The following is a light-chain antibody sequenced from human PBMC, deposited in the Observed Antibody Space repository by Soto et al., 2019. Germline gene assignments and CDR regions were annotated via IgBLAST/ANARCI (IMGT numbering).Light chain of an antibody. CDR2: DVS. CDR1: SSDVGGYNY. Sequence: QSVLTQPASVSGSPGQSITISCTGTSSDVGGYNYVSWYQQHPGKAPKLMIYDVSNRPSGVSNRCSGSKSGNTASLTISGLQAEDEADYYCRSYTSSSTPVFGGGTKLTVL. J-gene: IGLJ2*01. V-gene: IGLV2-14*01. CDR3: RSYTSSSTPV.